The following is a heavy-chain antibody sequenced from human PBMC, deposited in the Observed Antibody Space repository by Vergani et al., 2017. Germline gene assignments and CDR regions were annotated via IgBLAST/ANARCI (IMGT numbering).Heavy chain of an antibody. V-gene: IGHV4-31*03. CDR1: VGSISSGGYY. J-gene: IGHJ3*02. Sequence: QVQLQESGPGLVKPSQTLSLTCTVPVGSISSGGYYWSWIRQHPGEGLEWIGYIYYSGSTYYNPSLKSRVTISVDTSENQFSLKLSSVTAADTAVYYCARDFEYSNSFHTFDIWGQGTMVTVSS. CDR3: ARDFEYSNSFHTFDI. CDR2: IYYSGST. D-gene: IGHD6-6*01.